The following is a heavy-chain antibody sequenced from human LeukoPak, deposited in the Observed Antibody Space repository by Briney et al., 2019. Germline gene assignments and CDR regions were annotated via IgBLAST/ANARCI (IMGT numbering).Heavy chain of an antibody. Sequence: PGGSPRLSCAASGFTFSSYAMNWVRQAPGKGLEWVSTISVSGGSTYYADSVKGRFTIFRDNAKNSLYLQMNSLRAEDTAVYYCATGDYGVHGDYWGQGILVTVSS. CDR3: ATGDYGVHGDY. D-gene: IGHD4/OR15-4a*01. V-gene: IGHV3-23*01. J-gene: IGHJ4*02. CDR2: ISVSGGST. CDR1: GFTFSSYA.